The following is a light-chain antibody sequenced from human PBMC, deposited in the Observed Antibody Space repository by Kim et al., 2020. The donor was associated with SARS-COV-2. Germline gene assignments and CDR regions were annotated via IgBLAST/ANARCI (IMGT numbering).Light chain of an antibody. V-gene: IGLV3-19*01. Sequence: SSELTQDPAVSVALGQTVRITCQGDSLRSYYATWYQQKLGQAPIVVIYGKNNRPSGIPDRFSGSSSGNTAPLTITGTQAGDEADYYCNSRDSNDNVVFGGGTQLTVL. CDR3: NSRDSNDNVV. J-gene: IGLJ2*01. CDR1: SLRSYY. CDR2: GKN.